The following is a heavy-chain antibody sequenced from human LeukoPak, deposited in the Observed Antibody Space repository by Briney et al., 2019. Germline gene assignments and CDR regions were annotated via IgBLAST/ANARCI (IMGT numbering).Heavy chain of an antibody. CDR1: GGSISSYY. CDR2: IYYSGST. CDR3: ARTVTTYADY. J-gene: IGHJ4*02. Sequence: SETLSLTCTVSGGSISSYYWSWIRQPPGKGLEWIGYIYYSGSTNYNPSLKSRVTISVDTSKNQFSLKLSSVTAADTAVYYCARTVTTYADYWGQGTLVTVSS. V-gene: IGHV4-59*12. D-gene: IGHD4-11*01.